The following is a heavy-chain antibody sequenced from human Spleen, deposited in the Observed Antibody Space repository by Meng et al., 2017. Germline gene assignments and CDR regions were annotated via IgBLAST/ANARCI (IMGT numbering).Heavy chain of an antibody. D-gene: IGHD2-2*01. CDR3: ARGGVSYQLLTRLTY. CDR2: IIPMLPSA. CDR1: GGTFSAFA. Sequence: SVKVSCKASGGTFSAFAITWVRQAPGQGLEWMGGIIPMLPSANYAQKFQGRVTITADESTTTAYMELTSLRSDDTAVYYCARGGVSYQLLTRLTYWGQGTLVTVSS. J-gene: IGHJ4*02. V-gene: IGHV1-69*13.